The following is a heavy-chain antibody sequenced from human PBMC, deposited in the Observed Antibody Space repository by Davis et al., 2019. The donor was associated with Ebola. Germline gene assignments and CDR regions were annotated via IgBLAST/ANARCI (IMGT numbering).Heavy chain of an antibody. J-gene: IGHJ4*02. CDR2: ISGSGGNT. CDR3: AREEWYYGSGSYYSPYYFDY. V-gene: IGHV3-23*01. Sequence: GGSRRLSCAASGFTFSSYAMSWVRQAPGKGLEWVSSISGSGGNTYYADSVKGRFTISRDNAKNSLYLQMNSLRAEDTAVYYCAREEWYYGSGSYYSPYYFDYWGQGSLVTVSS. CDR1: GFTFSSYA. D-gene: IGHD3-10*01.